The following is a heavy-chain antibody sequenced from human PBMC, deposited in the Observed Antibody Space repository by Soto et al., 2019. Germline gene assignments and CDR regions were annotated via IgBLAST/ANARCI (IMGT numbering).Heavy chain of an antibody. CDR2: ISYDASNK. CDR1: GFTFSSYG. CDR3: AKDGSGFDDLDI. J-gene: IGHJ3*02. D-gene: IGHD3-22*01. V-gene: IGHV3-30*18. Sequence: GGSLRLSCAASGFTFSSYGMHWVRQAPGKGLEWVAVISYDASNKYYADSVKARFTTSRDNSKNTLYLQMNSLRAEDTAVYPCAKDGSGFDDLDIWGQGTMDNASS.